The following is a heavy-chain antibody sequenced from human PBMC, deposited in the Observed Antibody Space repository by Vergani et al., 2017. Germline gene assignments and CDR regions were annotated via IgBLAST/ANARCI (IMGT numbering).Heavy chain of an antibody. Sequence: VQLLESGGGLVQPGGSLRLSCAASGFTFSSYGMHWVRQAPGKGLEWVAVISYDGSNKYYADSVKGRFTISRDNSKNTLYLQMNSLRAEDTAVYYCARVPLSRYGDYGRYFDYWGQGTLVTVSS. D-gene: IGHD4-17*01. CDR3: ARVPLSRYGDYGRYFDY. J-gene: IGHJ4*02. V-gene: IGHV3-30*03. CDR2: ISYDGSNK. CDR1: GFTFSSYG.